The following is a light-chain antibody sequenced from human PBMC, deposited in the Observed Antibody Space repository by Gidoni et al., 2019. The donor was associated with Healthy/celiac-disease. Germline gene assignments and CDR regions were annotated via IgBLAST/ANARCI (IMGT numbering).Light chain of an antibody. Sequence: EIVLPQSPATLSLSPGERATLSCRASQSVSSYFAWYQQKPGQAPRLLIYDASHRATGIPARFSCSGSGTDFTLTISSLGPEAFAVYFCQRRSNWPPWTFGQGTKVEIK. V-gene: IGKV3-11*01. CDR2: DAS. J-gene: IGKJ1*01. CDR3: QRRSNWPPWT. CDR1: QSVSSY.